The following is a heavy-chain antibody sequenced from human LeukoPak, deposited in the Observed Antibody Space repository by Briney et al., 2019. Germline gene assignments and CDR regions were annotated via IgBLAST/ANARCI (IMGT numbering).Heavy chain of an antibody. V-gene: IGHV3-23*01. CDR3: AKAHSGSYYFYFDY. D-gene: IGHD1-26*01. Sequence: GGSLRLSCAASGFTFSSYAMSWVRQAPGKGLEWVSGISGSGGSTYYADSVKGRFTISRDNSKNTLYLQMNSLRAEDTAVYYCAKAHSGSYYFYFDYWGQGTLVTVSS. J-gene: IGHJ4*02. CDR2: ISGSGGST. CDR1: GFTFSSYA.